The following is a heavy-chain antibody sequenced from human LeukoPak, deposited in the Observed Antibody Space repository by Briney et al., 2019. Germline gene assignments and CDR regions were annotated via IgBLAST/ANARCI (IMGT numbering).Heavy chain of an antibody. J-gene: IGHJ4*02. CDR2: INHSGST. CDR1: GGSISSSSYY. CDR3: ARGAGYYDSSGYYLMYYFDY. D-gene: IGHD3-22*01. Sequence: SETLSLTCTVSGGSISSSSYYWGWIRQPPGKGLEWIGEINHSGSTNYNPPLKSRVTISVDTSKNQFSLKLSSVTAADTAVYYCARGAGYYDSSGYYLMYYFDYWGQGTLVTVSS. V-gene: IGHV4-39*07.